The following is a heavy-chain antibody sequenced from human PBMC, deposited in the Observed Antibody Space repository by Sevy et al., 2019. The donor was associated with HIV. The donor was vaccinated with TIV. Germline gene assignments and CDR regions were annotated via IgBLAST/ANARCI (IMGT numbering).Heavy chain of an antibody. V-gene: IGHV3-30-3*01. CDR1: GFTFSSYA. J-gene: IGHJ4*02. D-gene: IGHD2-2*01. CDR3: ARALIVVVPAALDY. CDR2: ISYDGSNK. Sequence: GGSLRLSCAASGFTFSSYAMHWVRQAPGRGLEWVAVISYDGSNKYYADSVKGRFTISRDNSKNTLYLQMNSLRAEDTAVYYCARALIVVVPAALDYWGQGTLVTVSS.